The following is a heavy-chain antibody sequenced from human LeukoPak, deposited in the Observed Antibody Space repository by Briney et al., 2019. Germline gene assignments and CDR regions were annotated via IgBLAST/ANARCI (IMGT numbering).Heavy chain of an antibody. J-gene: IGHJ4*02. CDR3: AKSPRTGFLFDY. CDR2: IYGGVNT. Sequence: GGSLRLSCAASGFTVSSNYMSWVRQAPGKGLEWVSVIYGGVNTVYADSVQGRFTISRDNSKNTLYLQMSSLRAEDTAVYYCAKSPRTGFLFDYWGKGTLVTVSS. CDR1: GFTVSSNY. D-gene: IGHD1-1*01. V-gene: IGHV3-66*01.